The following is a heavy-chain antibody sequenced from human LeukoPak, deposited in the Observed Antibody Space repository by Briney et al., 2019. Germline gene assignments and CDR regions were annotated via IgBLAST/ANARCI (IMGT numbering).Heavy chain of an antibody. CDR1: GFTFRNYE. D-gene: IGHD3-16*01. CDR3: ARDLGDWYTSGFDD. V-gene: IGHV3-48*03. CDR2: ISRDGSTV. Sequence: GGSLRLSCAGSGFTFRNYEMGWVRQAPGKGLEWVSHISRDGSTVYYRDSVKGRFTISRDNVKNSLYLQMNSLRVEDTGVYYCARDLGDWYTSGFDDWGQGSLVIVSS. J-gene: IGHJ4*02.